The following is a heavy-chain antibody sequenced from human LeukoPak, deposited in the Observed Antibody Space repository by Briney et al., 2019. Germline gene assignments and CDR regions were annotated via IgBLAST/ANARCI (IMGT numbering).Heavy chain of an antibody. V-gene: IGHV4-59*01. CDR1: GGSIRGYY. J-gene: IGHJ6*03. Sequence: PSETLSLTCNVSGGSIRGYYWSWIRQPPGKGLEWIGYIYYSGSTNYNPSLKSRVTISVDTSKNQFSLKLSSVTAADTAVYYCAGSWYDYYYYMDVWGKGTTVTISS. D-gene: IGHD6-13*01. CDR2: IYYSGST. CDR3: AGSWYDYYYYMDV.